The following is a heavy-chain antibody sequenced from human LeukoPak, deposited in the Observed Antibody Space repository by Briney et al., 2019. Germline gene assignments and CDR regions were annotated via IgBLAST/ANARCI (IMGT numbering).Heavy chain of an antibody. V-gene: IGHV3-7*01. CDR3: ARGTSKSSSWYSGFCDY. Sequence: GGSLRLSCAASGFTFSSYWMSWVRQAPGKGLEWVANIKQDGSEKYYVDSVKGRFTISRDNAKNSLYLQMNSLRAEDTAVYYCARGTSKSSSWYSGFCDYWGQGTLVTVSS. CDR1: GFTFSSYW. J-gene: IGHJ4*02. CDR2: IKQDGSEK. D-gene: IGHD6-13*01.